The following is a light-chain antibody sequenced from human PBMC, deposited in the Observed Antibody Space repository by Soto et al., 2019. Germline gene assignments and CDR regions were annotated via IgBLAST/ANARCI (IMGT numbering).Light chain of an antibody. CDR1: QSVSSNY. J-gene: IGKJ5*01. CDR3: QQYVSSPPIT. CDR2: GAS. Sequence: EIVLTQSPGTLSLSPGERATLSCRASQSVSSNYLAWYQQKPGQAPRLLIYGASSRATGIPDRFSGSGSGPDFTLTISRLEPEDFAVYYCQQYVSSPPITFGQGTRLEIK. V-gene: IGKV3-20*01.